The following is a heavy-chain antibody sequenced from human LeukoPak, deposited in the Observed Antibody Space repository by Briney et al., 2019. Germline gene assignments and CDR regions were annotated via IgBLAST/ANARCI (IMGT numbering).Heavy chain of an antibody. Sequence: SETLSLTWTGSGGSISSYYWSWIRQPPGKGPEWIGYIYYSGSTNYNPSLKSRVTISVDTSRNQFSLKLSSVTAADTAVYYCARHKWYYDSSGYLHYFDYWGQGTLVTVSS. D-gene: IGHD3-22*01. CDR3: ARHKWYYDSSGYLHYFDY. CDR1: GGSISSYY. CDR2: IYYSGST. V-gene: IGHV4-59*08. J-gene: IGHJ4*02.